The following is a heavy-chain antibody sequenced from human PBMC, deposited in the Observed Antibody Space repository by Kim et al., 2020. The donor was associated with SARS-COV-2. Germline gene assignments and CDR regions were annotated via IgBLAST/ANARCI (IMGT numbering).Heavy chain of an antibody. D-gene: IGHD6-13*01. Sequence: ASVKVSCKASGYSFTSYDINWVRQAPGQGLEWMGWMNPNSGNTGYAQKLQGRVTMTWDTSISTAYMELSSLRSEDTAVYYCAGRTGVEATGIYYYGMDVW. CDR3: AGRTGVEATGIYYYGMDV. V-gene: IGHV1-8*01. CDR2: MNPNSGNT. CDR1: GYSFTSYD. J-gene: IGHJ6*01.